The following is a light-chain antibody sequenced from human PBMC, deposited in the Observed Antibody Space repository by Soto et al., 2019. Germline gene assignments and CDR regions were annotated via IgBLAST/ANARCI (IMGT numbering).Light chain of an antibody. CDR2: QVS. V-gene: IGLV2-18*02. Sequence: QLVLTQPPSVSGSPGQSVTISCTGTSSDVGSYNRVSWYQQPPGTAPKLMICQVSNRPSGVPDRFSGSKSGNTASLTISGLQAEDEADYYCSSYTSSGTWVFGGGTQLTVL. J-gene: IGLJ3*02. CDR1: SSDVGSYNR. CDR3: SSYTSSGTWV.